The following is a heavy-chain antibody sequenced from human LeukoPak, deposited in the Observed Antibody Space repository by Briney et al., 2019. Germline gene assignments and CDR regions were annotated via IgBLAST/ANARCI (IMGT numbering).Heavy chain of an antibody. Sequence: PGGSLRLSCAASGFTFDDYGMSWVRQAPGKGLEWVSGINWNGGSTGYADSVKGRFTISRDNAKNSLYLQMNSLRAEDTAMYYCATGYSSSWPDYWGQGTLVTVSS. V-gene: IGHV3-20*04. CDR1: GFTFDDYG. D-gene: IGHD6-13*01. CDR2: INWNGGST. J-gene: IGHJ4*02. CDR3: ATGYSSSWPDY.